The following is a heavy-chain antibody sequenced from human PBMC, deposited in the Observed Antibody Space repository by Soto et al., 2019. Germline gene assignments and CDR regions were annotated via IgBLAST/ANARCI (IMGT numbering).Heavy chain of an antibody. CDR1: GYSFTSYW. D-gene: IGHD3-22*01. J-gene: IGHJ4*02. V-gene: IGHV5-10-1*01. CDR3: ARHMDDREYYFDY. CDR2: IDPSDSYT. Sequence: PGESLKISCKGSGYSFTSYWISWVRQMPGKGLEWMGRIDPSDSYTNYSPSFQGHVTIPADKSISTAYLQWSSLKASDTAMYYCARHMDDREYYFDYWGQGTLVTVS.